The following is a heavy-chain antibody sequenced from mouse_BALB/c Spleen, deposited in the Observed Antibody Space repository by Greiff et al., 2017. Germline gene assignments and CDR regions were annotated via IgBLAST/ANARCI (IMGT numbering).Heavy chain of an antibody. Sequence: EVQLVESGGGLVQPGGSLRLSCATSGFTFTDYYMSWVRQPPGKALEWLGFLRNKANGYTTEYSASVKGRFTLSRDNSQSILYLQMNTLRAEDSATYYCARDRGYYDYDGFAYWGQGTLVTVSA. D-gene: IGHD2-4*01. V-gene: IGHV7-3*02. J-gene: IGHJ3*01. CDR3: ARDRGYYDYDGFAY. CDR1: GFTFTDYY. CDR2: LRNKANGYTT.